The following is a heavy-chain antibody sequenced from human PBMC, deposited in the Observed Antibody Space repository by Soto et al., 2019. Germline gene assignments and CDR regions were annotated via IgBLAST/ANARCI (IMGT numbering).Heavy chain of an antibody. CDR3: ARNKGYYYDSTDIDY. CDR1: GGSISSSIYS. J-gene: IGHJ4*02. D-gene: IGHD3-22*01. CDR2: IYYSGST. V-gene: IGHV4-39*01. Sequence: SETLSLTCTVSGGSISSSIYSWGWIRQPPGKGLEWIGSIYYSGSTYYNPSLKSRVTISVDTSKNQFSLKLSSVTAADTAVYYCARNKGYYYDSTDIDYWGQGTLVTVS.